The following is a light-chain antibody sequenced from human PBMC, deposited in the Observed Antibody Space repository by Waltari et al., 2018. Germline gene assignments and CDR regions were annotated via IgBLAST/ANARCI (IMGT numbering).Light chain of an antibody. CDR3: QQRDSWPLT. CDR1: QNIGSQ. CDR2: DVS. V-gene: IGKV3-11*01. Sequence: EMVLTQSPVILSLSPGERAALSCRASQNIGSQLAWYQQRPGQAPRLLIDDVSNRVTGIPARFSGSGSGTDFTLTISGLAPEDTAGYYCQQRDSWPLTFGGGTKVEI. J-gene: IGKJ4*01.